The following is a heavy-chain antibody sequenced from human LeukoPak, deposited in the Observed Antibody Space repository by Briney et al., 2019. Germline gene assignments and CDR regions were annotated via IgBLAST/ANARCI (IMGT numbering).Heavy chain of an antibody. Sequence: PSETLSLTYAVYGGSLSGYFWSWIRQSPEKGLEWIGEINHGGSPDYNPSLKSRVTLSVDTSRNQFSLKLSSVTAADTALYYCVREREQREKRQYATGYDSWGQGTLVTVSS. CDR1: GGSLSGYF. CDR3: VREREQREKRQYATGYDS. J-gene: IGHJ4*02. D-gene: IGHD2-2*01. CDR2: INHGGSP. V-gene: IGHV4-34*01.